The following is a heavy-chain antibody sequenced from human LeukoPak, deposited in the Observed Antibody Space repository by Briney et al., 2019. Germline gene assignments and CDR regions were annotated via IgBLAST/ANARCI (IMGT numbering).Heavy chain of an antibody. Sequence: PGGSLRLSCAASGYTFSSYSMNWVRQAPGKGLEWVSYISSSSSTIYYADSVKGRFTISRDNAKNSLYLQMNSLRAEDTAVYYCARGRDYGDWGGPDYWGQGTLVTVSS. V-gene: IGHV3-48*01. CDR1: GYTFSSYS. J-gene: IGHJ4*02. CDR3: ARGRDYGDWGGPDY. D-gene: IGHD4-17*01. CDR2: ISSSSSTI.